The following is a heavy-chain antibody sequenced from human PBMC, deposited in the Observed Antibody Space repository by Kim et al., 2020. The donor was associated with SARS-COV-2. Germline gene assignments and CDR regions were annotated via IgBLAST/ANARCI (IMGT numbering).Heavy chain of an antibody. J-gene: IGHJ4*02. V-gene: IGHV3-30*18. D-gene: IGHD3-22*01. CDR1: GFTFSSYG. Sequence: GGSLRLSCAASGFTFSSYGMHWVRQAPGKGLEWVAVISYDGSNKYYADSVKGRFTISRDNSKNTLYLQMNSLRAEDTAVYYCAKVSTIYYDSSGYPDYWGQGTLVTVSS. CDR2: ISYDGSNK. CDR3: AKVSTIYYDSSGYPDY.